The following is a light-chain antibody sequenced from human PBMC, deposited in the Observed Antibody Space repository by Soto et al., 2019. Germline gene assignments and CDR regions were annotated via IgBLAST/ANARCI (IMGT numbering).Light chain of an antibody. V-gene: IGKV1-5*03. CDR1: QSISSW. J-gene: IGKJ1*01. CDR3: PPYNRLST. CDR2: KAS. Sequence: DIQMTQPPSTLSASVGDRVTITCRASQSISSWLAWYQQKPGKAPKLLIYKASSLETGVPSRFSGRGSGPEFTLTIRSLQPADFATYYSPPYNRLSTFRQGTKVDIK.